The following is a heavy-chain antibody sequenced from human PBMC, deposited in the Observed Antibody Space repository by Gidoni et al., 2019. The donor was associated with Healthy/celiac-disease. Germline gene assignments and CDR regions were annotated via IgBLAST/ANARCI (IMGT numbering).Heavy chain of an antibody. D-gene: IGHD4-17*01. Sequence: EVQLVESGGGLVKPGGSLRLSCAASGFTFSSYSMNWVRQAPGKVLEWVSSISSSSSYIYYADSVKGRFTISRDNAKNSLYLQMNSLRAEDTAVYYCARDLPPHDYGDIDYWGQGTLVTVSS. V-gene: IGHV3-21*01. CDR3: ARDLPPHDYGDIDY. J-gene: IGHJ4*02. CDR2: ISSSSSYI. CDR1: GFTFSSYS.